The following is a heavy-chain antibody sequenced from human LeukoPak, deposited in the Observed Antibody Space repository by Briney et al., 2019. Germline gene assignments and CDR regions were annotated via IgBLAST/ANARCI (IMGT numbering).Heavy chain of an antibody. V-gene: IGHV4-4*07. CDR3: ASFAAAQYRAFDI. Sequence: KPSETPSLTCTVSGGSISSYYWSWIRQPAGKGLEWIGRIYTSGSTNYNPSLKSRVTMSVDTSKNQFSLKLSSVTAADTAVYYCASFAAAQYRAFDIWGQGTMVTVSS. CDR2: IYTSGST. CDR1: GGSISSYY. D-gene: IGHD6-13*01. J-gene: IGHJ3*02.